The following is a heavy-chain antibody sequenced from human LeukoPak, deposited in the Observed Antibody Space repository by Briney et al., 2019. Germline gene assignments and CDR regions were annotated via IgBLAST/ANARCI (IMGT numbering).Heavy chain of an antibody. J-gene: IGHJ6*02. CDR1: GYTFTSYY. CDR3: ASPFGYSHEGYYYYGMDV. Sequence: ASVKVSCKASGYTFTSYYMHWVRQAPGQGLEWMGIINPSGGSTSYAQKFQGRVTMTRDTSTSTVYMELSSLRSEDTAVYYCASPFGYSHEGYYYYGMDVWGQGITVTVSS. V-gene: IGHV1-46*01. CDR2: INPSGGST. D-gene: IGHD5-18*01.